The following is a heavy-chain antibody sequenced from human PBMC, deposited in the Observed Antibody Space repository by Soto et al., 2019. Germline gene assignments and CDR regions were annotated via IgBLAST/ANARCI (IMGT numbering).Heavy chain of an antibody. Sequence: GGSLRLSCAVSGFTFTNYGFNWVRQAPGKGLEWVSSVSKSDYTYYSDSVKGRFTISRDNAKNSVSLQMNNLRAEDTAVYYCTREDSIIIPAVADFWGQGTLVTVSS. V-gene: IGHV3-21*01. CDR1: GFTFTNYG. CDR3: TREDSIIIPAVADF. J-gene: IGHJ4*02. CDR2: VSKSDYT. D-gene: IGHD6-19*01.